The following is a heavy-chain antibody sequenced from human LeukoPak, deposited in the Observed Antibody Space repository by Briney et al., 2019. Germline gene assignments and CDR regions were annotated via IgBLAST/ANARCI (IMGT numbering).Heavy chain of an antibody. CDR3: ARVLTRIAAGKGPLDAFDI. V-gene: IGHV1-2*02. CDR2: INPNSGGT. CDR1: GYTFTGYY. J-gene: IGHJ3*02. D-gene: IGHD6-13*01. Sequence: ASVKVSCKASGYTFTGYYMHWVRQAPGQGLEWMGWINPNSGGTNYAQKFQGRVTMTRDTSISTAYMELSRLRSDDTAVYYCARVLTRIAAGKGPLDAFDIWGQGTMVTVSS.